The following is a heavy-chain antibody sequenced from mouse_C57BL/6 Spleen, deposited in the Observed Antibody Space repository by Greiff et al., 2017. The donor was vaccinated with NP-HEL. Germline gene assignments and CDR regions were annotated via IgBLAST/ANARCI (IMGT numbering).Heavy chain of an antibody. CDR1: GFTFSSYG. V-gene: IGHV5-6*01. CDR2: ISSGGSYT. Sequence: EVKLMESGGDLVKPGGSLKLSCAASGFTFSSYGMSWVRQTPDKRLEWVATISSGGSYTYYPDSVKGRFTISRDNAKNTLYLQMSSLKSEDTAMYYCARSGDYDRDYAMDYWGQGTSVTVSS. J-gene: IGHJ4*01. CDR3: ARSGDYDRDYAMDY. D-gene: IGHD2-4*01.